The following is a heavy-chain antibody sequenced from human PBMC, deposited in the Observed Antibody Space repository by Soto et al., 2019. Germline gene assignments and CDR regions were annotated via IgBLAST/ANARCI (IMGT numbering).Heavy chain of an antibody. J-gene: IGHJ5*02. V-gene: IGHV5-10-1*01. Sequence: GESLKICCKGSGYSFTSYWISWVRQMPGKGLEWMGRIDPSDSYTNYGPCFQGHVTISANKSISTAYLQWSSLKASDTAMYYCARLSYYASSGSPTWGQGTLVTVSS. D-gene: IGHD3-22*01. CDR2: IDPSDSYT. CDR3: ARLSYYASSGSPT. CDR1: GYSFTSYW.